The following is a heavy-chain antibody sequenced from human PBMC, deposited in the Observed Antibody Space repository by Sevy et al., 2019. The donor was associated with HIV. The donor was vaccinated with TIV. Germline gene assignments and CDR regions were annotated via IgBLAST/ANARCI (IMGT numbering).Heavy chain of an antibody. CDR2: IYPGDSDT. Sequence: GESLKISCKGLGYTFSNYWIGWVRQMPGKGLEWMGIIYPGDSDTRNSPSFQGQVTISSDKAISTAYLQWSSLKASDTAMYYCARRGYYDSSGYYTYGMDVWGQGTTVPVSS. V-gene: IGHV5-51*01. CDR1: GYTFSNYW. CDR3: ARRGYYDSSGYYTYGMDV. J-gene: IGHJ6*02. D-gene: IGHD3-22*01.